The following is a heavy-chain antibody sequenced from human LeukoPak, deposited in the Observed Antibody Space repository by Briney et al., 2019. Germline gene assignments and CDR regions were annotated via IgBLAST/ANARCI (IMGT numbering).Heavy chain of an antibody. D-gene: IGHD3-9*01. Sequence: GGSLRLSCAASGFTFSSYSMNWVREAPGKGLEWGSYFSSSSSTINYADSVKVRFTISRDNAKNSLYLQMNSLRAEDTAVYYCARDGPHYDILTGYYSALLDYWGQGTLVTVSS. V-gene: IGHV3-48*01. CDR3: ARDGPHYDILTGYYSALLDY. CDR1: GFTFSSYS. J-gene: IGHJ4*02. CDR2: FSSSSSTI.